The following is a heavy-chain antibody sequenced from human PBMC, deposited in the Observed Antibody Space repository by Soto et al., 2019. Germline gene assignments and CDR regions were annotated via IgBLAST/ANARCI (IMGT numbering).Heavy chain of an antibody. Sequence: SETLSLTCTVSGGSISSGDYYWSWIRQPPGKGLEWIGHIYYSGSTYYNPSLKSRVTISVDTSKNQFSLKLSSVTAADTAVYYCARAQGSGFLVSWGQGTLVTVS. CDR2: IYYSGST. V-gene: IGHV4-30-4*01. D-gene: IGHD3-10*01. J-gene: IGHJ4*02. CDR1: GGSISSGDYY. CDR3: ARAQGSGFLVS.